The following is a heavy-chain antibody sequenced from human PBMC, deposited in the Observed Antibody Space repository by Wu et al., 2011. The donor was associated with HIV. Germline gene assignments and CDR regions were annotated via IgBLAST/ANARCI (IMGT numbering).Heavy chain of an antibody. V-gene: IGHV1-2*02. CDR2: INPASGGT. J-gene: IGHJ4*02. CDR1: GYTFTGYH. Sequence: QVQLVQSGAEVKKPGASVRVSCKASGYTFTGYHMHWVRQAPGQGLEWMGWINPASGGTNYAQKFQGRATMTRDTSINTAYMDLSSLTSDDTAVYYCARDPGIAPTGMFGWGQGTLVTVSS. CDR3: ARDPGIAPTGMFG. D-gene: IGHD6-13*01.